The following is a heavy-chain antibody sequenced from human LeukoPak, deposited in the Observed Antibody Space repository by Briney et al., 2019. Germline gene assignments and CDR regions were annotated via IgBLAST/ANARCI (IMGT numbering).Heavy chain of an antibody. CDR1: GYTFTSYY. CDR3: ARAQRWLSYYYYYMDV. J-gene: IGHJ6*03. V-gene: IGHV1-46*01. Sequence: GASVKVSCKASGYTFTSYYMHWVRQAPGQGLEWMGIINPSGGSTSYAQKFLGRVTMTRDTSTSTVYMELSSLRSEDTAVYYCARAQRWLSYYYYYMDVWGKGTTVTISS. CDR2: INPSGGST. D-gene: IGHD5-24*01.